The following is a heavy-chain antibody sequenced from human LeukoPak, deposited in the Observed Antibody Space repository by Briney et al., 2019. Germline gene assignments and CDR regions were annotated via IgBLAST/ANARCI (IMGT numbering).Heavy chain of an antibody. J-gene: IGHJ6*02. Sequence: GGSLRLSCAASGFTFSSYSMNWVRQAPGKGLEWVSSISSSSSYIYYADSVKGRFTISRGNAKNSLYLQMDSLRAEDTAVYYCAREGAAAMVTFYYYYGMAVWGQGTTVTVPS. CDR3: AREGAAAMVTFYYYYGMAV. CDR2: ISSSSSYI. V-gene: IGHV3-21*01. CDR1: GFTFSSYS. D-gene: IGHD5-18*01.